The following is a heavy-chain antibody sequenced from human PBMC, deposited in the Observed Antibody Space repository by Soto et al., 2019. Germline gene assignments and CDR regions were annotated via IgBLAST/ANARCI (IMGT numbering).Heavy chain of an antibody. CDR1: GFTVSSNY. J-gene: IGHJ6*02. Sequence: PGGSLRLSCAASGFTVSSNYMSWVRQAPGEGLEWVSVIYRGGSTYYADSVKGRFTISRDNSKNTLYLQMNSLRAEDTAVYYCARGGVVVPAARDYYYYGMDVWGQGTTVTVSS. V-gene: IGHV3-53*01. CDR2: IYRGGST. D-gene: IGHD2-2*01. CDR3: ARGGVVVPAARDYYYYGMDV.